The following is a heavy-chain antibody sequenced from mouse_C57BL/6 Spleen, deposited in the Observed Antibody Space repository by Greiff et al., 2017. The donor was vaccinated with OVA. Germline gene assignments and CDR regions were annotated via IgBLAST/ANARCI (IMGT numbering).Heavy chain of an antibody. J-gene: IGHJ2*01. V-gene: IGHV3-6*01. CDR2: ISYDGSN. D-gene: IGHD2-1*01. CDR3: AREGSLLYYFDY. CDR1: GYSITSGYY. Sequence: VQLKESGPGLVKPSQSLSLTCSVTGYSITSGYYWNWIRQFPGNKLEWMGYISYDGSNNYNPSLKNRISITRDTSKNQFFLKLNSVTTEDTATYYCAREGSLLYYFDYWGQGTTLTVSS.